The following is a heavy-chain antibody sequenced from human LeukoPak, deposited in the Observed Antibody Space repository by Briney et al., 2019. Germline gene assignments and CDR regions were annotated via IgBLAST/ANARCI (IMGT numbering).Heavy chain of an antibody. Sequence: GGSLRLSCAASGFTFRSFWMHWVRQAPGKGLVWVSRINTDGSSTTYADSVKGRFTISRDNSKNTLYLQMNSLRAEDTAVYYCARELIAAATRGAFDIWGQGTMVTLSS. CDR2: INTDGSST. D-gene: IGHD6-13*01. J-gene: IGHJ3*02. CDR1: GFTFRSFW. CDR3: ARELIAAATRGAFDI. V-gene: IGHV3-74*01.